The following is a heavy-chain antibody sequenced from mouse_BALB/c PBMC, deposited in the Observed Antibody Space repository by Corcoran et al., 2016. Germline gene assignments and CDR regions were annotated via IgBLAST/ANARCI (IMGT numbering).Heavy chain of an antibody. CDR3: ARSAYYRTQFAY. Sequence: VQLQQSGPELVKPGASVKISCKASGYTFTNYGMNWVKQAPGKGLKWMGWINTYTGEPTYADDFKGRFAFSLETSASTAYLQINNLKNEDTATYFCARSAYYRTQFAYWGQGTLVTVSA. CDR2: INTYTGEP. D-gene: IGHD2-14*01. CDR1: GYTFTNYG. V-gene: IGHV9-3-1*01. J-gene: IGHJ3*01.